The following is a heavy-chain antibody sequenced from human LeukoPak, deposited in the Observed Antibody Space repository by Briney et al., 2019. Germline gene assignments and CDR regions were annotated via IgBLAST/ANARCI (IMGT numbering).Heavy chain of an antibody. CDR2: IYYSGTT. D-gene: IGHD2-21*02. Sequence: SETLSLTCTVSGGAINNYYWSWIRQPPGKGQEWIGDIYYSGTTNYNPSIKSPVTISIDTSKSQFSLKLSSVTAADTAVYYCARGGTRDGGHYSDYWGQGTLVTVSS. CDR3: ARGGTRDGGHYSDY. CDR1: GGAINNYY. J-gene: IGHJ4*02. V-gene: IGHV4-59*01.